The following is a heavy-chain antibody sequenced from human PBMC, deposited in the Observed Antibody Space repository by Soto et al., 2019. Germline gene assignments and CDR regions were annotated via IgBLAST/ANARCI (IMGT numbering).Heavy chain of an antibody. CDR1: GFTFDDYT. D-gene: IGHD3-3*01. Sequence: GGSLRLSCAASGFTFDDYTMHWVRQAPGKGLEWVSLISWDGGSTYYADSVKGRFTISRDNAKNTLYLQMNSLRAEDTAIYYCARFRVTSWGQGTRVTVAS. CDR3: ARFRVTS. J-gene: IGHJ3*01. V-gene: IGHV3-43*01. CDR2: ISWDGGST.